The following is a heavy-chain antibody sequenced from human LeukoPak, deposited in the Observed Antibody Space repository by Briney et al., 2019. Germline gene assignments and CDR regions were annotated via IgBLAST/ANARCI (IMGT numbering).Heavy chain of an antibody. J-gene: IGHJ4*02. Sequence: KTSETLSLTCTVSGVSISSYYWTWIRQSAGKGLEWIGRMFTSGSTKYSPSFESRVTMSGDASKNQLSLRLNSVTAADTAIYYCARIYSRGWSLDSWGPGTLVTVSS. V-gene: IGHV4-4*07. CDR3: ARIYSRGWSLDS. CDR2: MFTSGST. D-gene: IGHD6-19*01. CDR1: GVSISSYY.